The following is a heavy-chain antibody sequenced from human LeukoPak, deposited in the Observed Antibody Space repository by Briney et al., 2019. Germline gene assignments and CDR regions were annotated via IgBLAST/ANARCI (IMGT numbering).Heavy chain of an antibody. CDR3: ARGLMIGVVGWFDP. V-gene: IGHV3-21*01. CDR2: ISSSSSYI. CDR1: GFTFSSYS. J-gene: IGHJ5*02. D-gene: IGHD3-22*01. Sequence: GGSLRLSCAASGFTFSSYSMNWVRQAPGKGLEWVSSISSSSSYIYYADSVKGRFTISRDNAKNSLYLQMNSLRAEDTAVYYCARGLMIGVVGWFDPWGQGTLVTVSS.